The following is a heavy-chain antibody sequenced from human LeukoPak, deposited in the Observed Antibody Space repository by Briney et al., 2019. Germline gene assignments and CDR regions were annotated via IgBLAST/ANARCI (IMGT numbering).Heavy chain of an antibody. CDR1: GGXFSSYA. Sequence: GASVKVSCKASGGXFSSYAISWVRQAPGQGLEWMGGIIPIFGTANYAQKFQGRVTITADESTSTAYMELSSLRSEDTAVYYCARPIFHGSGSYGRFDYWGQGTLVTVSS. J-gene: IGHJ4*02. D-gene: IGHD3-10*01. V-gene: IGHV1-69*01. CDR2: IIPIFGTA. CDR3: ARPIFHGSGSYGRFDY.